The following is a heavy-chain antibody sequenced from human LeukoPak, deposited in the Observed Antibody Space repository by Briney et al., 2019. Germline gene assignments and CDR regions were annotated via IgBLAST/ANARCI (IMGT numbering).Heavy chain of an antibody. D-gene: IGHD2-2*01. J-gene: IGHJ4*02. CDR3: ARTYCSSISCYHYFDY. CDR1: GVSISSGGYY. Sequence: SQTLSLTCTVSGVSISSGGYYWTWIRQHPGKGLEWIGYVYYSGSTYYNPSLKSRVTISVDTSENQFSLKLSSVTAADTAVYYCARTYCSSISCYHYFDYWGQGTLVTVSS. CDR2: VYYSGST. V-gene: IGHV4-31*03.